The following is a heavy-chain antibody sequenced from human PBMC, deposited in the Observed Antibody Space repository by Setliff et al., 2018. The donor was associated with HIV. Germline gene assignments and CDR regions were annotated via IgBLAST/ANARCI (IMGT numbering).Heavy chain of an antibody. J-gene: IGHJ4*02. CDR2: INHSGST. CDR1: GGSFSGHY. Sequence: SETLSLTCAVYGGSFSGHYWSWIRQPPGKGLEWIGEINHSGSTNFNPSLRSRVTISLDTSKNQFSLTLSSVTAADTAVYYCARKGSSSRSQEYYYDFWGQGTLVTVSS. V-gene: IGHV4-34*01. CDR3: ARKGSSSRSQEYYYDF. D-gene: IGHD6-13*01.